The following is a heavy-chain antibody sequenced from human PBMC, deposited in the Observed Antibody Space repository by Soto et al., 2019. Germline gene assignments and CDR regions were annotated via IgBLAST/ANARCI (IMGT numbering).Heavy chain of an antibody. CDR2: IYRTGRT. V-gene: IGHV4-4*02. Sequence: PSETLSLTCAVSGVSFTSNNWWTWVRQPPGQGLEWIGEIYRTGRTNYNPSLKSRVTISLDKSENQFSLKVTSLTAADTAVYYCASRDPGTSVDYWGQGTLVTVSS. CDR1: GVSFTSNNW. CDR3: ASRDPGTSVDY. J-gene: IGHJ4*02. D-gene: IGHD1-7*01.